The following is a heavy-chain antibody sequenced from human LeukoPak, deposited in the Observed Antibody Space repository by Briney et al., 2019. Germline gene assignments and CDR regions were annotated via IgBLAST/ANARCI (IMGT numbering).Heavy chain of an antibody. J-gene: IGHJ4*02. D-gene: IGHD5-24*01. CDR3: ARHSVETRFDY. CDR1: GYSFTTHW. V-gene: IGHV5-51*01. CDR2: IYPDDSNT. Sequence: GESLKISCKGSGYSFTTHWIGWVRQIPGKGLEWMGIIYPDDSNTRYSPSFQGQVTISADKSISTAYLQWSSLKASDTAMYYCARHSVETRFDYWGQGTLVTVSS.